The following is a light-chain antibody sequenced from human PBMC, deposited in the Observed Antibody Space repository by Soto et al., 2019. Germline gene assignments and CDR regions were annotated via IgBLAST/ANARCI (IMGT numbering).Light chain of an antibody. CDR1: QRVSRN. J-gene: IGKJ1*01. CDR3: QQYNNWPPWT. CDR2: GAS. Sequence: EIVMTQSPATLSVSPGERATLSCRASQRVSRNLAWYQQKPGQAPRLLIFGASNRANGIPDRFSGSGSGTDFTLTISRLEPEDFAVYYCQQYNNWPPWTFGQGTKVDIK. V-gene: IGKV3D-15*01.